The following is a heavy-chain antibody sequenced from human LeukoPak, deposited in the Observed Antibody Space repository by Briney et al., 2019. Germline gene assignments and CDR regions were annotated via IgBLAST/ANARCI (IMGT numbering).Heavy chain of an antibody. Sequence: GASVKVSCKASGYTFTGYYMHWVRQAPGQGLEWMGWINPNSGDTHYAQKFQGRVTMTRDTSISTAYMELSRLRSDDTAVYYCARDLGCSGGSCYSGYFQHWGQGTLVTVSS. D-gene: IGHD2-15*01. CDR2: INPNSGDT. CDR1: GYTFTGYY. V-gene: IGHV1-2*02. J-gene: IGHJ1*01. CDR3: ARDLGCSGGSCYSGYFQH.